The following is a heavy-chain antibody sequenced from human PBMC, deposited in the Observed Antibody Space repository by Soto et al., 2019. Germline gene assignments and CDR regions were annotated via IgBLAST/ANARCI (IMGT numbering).Heavy chain of an antibody. Sequence: SWTLSLTCTVSGGSSSSYCLSWIRQPPGKGLEWIGYIYYSGSTNYNPSLKSRVTISVDTSKNQFSLKLNSMTAADTAVYYCARHNYGSGSTYFDYWGQGTLVTVPQ. CDR1: GGSSSSYC. V-gene: IGHV4-59*08. CDR2: IYYSGST. D-gene: IGHD3-10*01. J-gene: IGHJ4*02. CDR3: ARHNYGSGSTYFDY.